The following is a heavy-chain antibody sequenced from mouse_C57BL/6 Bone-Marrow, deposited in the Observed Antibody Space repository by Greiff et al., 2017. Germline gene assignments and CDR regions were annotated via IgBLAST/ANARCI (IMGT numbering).Heavy chain of an antibody. Sequence: VHVKQSGPELVKPGASVKISCKASGYSFTGYYMNWVKQSPEKSLEWIGEINPSTGGTTYNQKFKAKATLTVDKSSSTAYMQLKSLTSEDSAVYYCAREELTGGESWFAYWGQGTLVTVSA. J-gene: IGHJ3*01. CDR1: GYSFTGYY. V-gene: IGHV1-42*01. CDR2: INPSTGGT. D-gene: IGHD4-1*01. CDR3: AREELTGGESWFAY.